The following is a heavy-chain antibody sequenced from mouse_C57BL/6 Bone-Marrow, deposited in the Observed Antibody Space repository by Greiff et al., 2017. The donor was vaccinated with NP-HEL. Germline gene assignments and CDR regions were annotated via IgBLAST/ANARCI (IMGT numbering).Heavy chain of an antibody. D-gene: IGHD1-1*01. CDR3: ARHLYYYGSSYVGFDY. CDR2: ISSGGSYT. V-gene: IGHV5-6*01. Sequence: EVQVVESGGDLVKPGGSLKLSCAASGFTFSSYGMSWVRQTPDKRLEWVATISSGGSYTYYPDSVKGRFTISRDNAKNTLYLQMSSLKSEDTAMYYCARHLYYYGSSYVGFDYWGQGTTLTVSS. J-gene: IGHJ2*01. CDR1: GFTFSSYG.